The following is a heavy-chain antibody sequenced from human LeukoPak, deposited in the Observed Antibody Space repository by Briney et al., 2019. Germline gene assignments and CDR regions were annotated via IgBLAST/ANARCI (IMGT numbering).Heavy chain of an antibody. V-gene: IGHV3-74*01. D-gene: IGHD3-10*01. CDR3: AKDKRRGSGSYYHPDAFDI. CDR1: EFTFSNYW. J-gene: IGHJ3*02. Sequence: GGSLRLSCAASEFTFSNYWMHWVRQAPGKGLVWVSRIKTDGSSTNYADSVKGRFTISRDNAKNSLYLQMNSLRAEDTALYYCAKDKRRGSGSYYHPDAFDIWGQGTMVTVSS. CDR2: IKTDGSST.